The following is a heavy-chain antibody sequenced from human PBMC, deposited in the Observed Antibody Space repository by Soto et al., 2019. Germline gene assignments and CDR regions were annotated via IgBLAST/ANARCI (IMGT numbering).Heavy chain of an antibody. CDR2: IRSKAYGGTT. CDR3: TGGAATIVYYYYYYGMDV. V-gene: IGHV3-49*03. Sequence: GGSLRLSCTASGFTFGDYAMSWFRQAPGKGLEWVGFIRSKAYGGTTEYAASVKGRFTISRDDSKSIAYLQMNSLKTEDTAVYYCTGGAATIVYYYYYYGMDVWGQGTTVTVSS. CDR1: GFTFGDYA. D-gene: IGHD2-15*01. J-gene: IGHJ6*02.